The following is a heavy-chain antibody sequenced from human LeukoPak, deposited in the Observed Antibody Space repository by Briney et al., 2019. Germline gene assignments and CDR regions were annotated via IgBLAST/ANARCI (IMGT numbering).Heavy chain of an antibody. CDR3: ARRTGYLNYYYYYYMDV. Sequence: PSETLSLTCTVSGGSISSHYSSWIRQPPGKGLEWIGYIYYSGSTNYNPSLKSRVTISVDTSRNQFSLKLSSVTAADSAVYYCARRTGYLNYYYYYYMDVWGNGTTVTVSS. D-gene: IGHD3/OR15-3a*01. V-gene: IGHV4-59*11. CDR1: GGSISSHY. CDR2: IYYSGST. J-gene: IGHJ6*03.